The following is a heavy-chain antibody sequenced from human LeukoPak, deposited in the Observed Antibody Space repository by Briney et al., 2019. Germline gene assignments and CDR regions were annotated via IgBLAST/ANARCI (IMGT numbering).Heavy chain of an antibody. CDR1: GFSLSTSGVG. D-gene: IGHD5-12*01. CDR3: AHRRGYSGYDGGDAFDI. J-gene: IGHJ3*02. Sequence: SGPTLVNPTQTLTLTCTFSGFSLSTSGVGVGWIRQPPGKALEWLALIYWDDDKRYSPSLKSRLTITRDTSKNQVVLTMTNMDPVDTATYYCAHRRGYSGYDGGDAFDIWGQGTMVTVSS. CDR2: IYWDDDK. V-gene: IGHV2-5*02.